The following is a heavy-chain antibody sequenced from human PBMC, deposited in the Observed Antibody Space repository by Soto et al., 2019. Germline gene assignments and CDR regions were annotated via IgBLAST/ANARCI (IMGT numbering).Heavy chain of an antibody. V-gene: IGHV3-21*06. J-gene: IGHJ4*02. CDR2: ISSTTNYI. CDR1: GFTFTRYS. CDR3: ARESEDLTSNFDY. Sequence: EVQLVESGGGLVKPGGSLRLSCAASGFTFTRYSMNWVRQAPGKGLEWVSSISSTTNYIYYGASMKGRFTISRENAKNSMYLEMNSLRPEDTAVYYGARESEDLTSNFDYWGQGTLVTVSS.